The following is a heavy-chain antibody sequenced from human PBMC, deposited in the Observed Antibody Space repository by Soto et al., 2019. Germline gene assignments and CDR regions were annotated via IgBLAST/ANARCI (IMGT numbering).Heavy chain of an antibody. Sequence: KSSETLSLTCTVSGGSISSSSYYWGWIRQPPGKGLEWIGSIYYSGSTYYNPSLKSRVTISVDTSKNQFSLKLSSVTAADTAVYYCARRWGLWSGYPPHYYYYGMDVWGQGTTVTVSS. V-gene: IGHV4-39*01. J-gene: IGHJ6*02. D-gene: IGHD3-3*01. CDR3: ARRWGLWSGYPPHYYYYGMDV. CDR2: IYYSGST. CDR1: GGSISSSSYY.